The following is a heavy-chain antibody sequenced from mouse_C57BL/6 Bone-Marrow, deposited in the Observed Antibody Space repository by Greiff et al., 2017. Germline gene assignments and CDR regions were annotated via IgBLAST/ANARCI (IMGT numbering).Heavy chain of an antibody. CDR3: ARSRQRDYYAMDY. CDR1: GYTFTSYW. V-gene: IGHV1-69*01. J-gene: IGHJ4*01. Sequence: QVQLQQPGAELVMPGASVKLSCKASGYTFTSYWMHWVKQRPGQGLEWIGEIDPSDSYTNYNQKFKGKSTLTVDKSSSTAYMQLSSLTSEDSAVYYCARSRQRDYYAMDYWGQGTSVTVSS. D-gene: IGHD3-2*01. CDR2: IDPSDSYT.